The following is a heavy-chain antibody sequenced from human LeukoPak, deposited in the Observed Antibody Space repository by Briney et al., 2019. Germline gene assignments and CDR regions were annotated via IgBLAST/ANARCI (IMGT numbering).Heavy chain of an antibody. CDR1: GLPIADFA. J-gene: IGHJ4*02. CDR2: ISGDGVST. CDR3: AKESGKFDY. V-gene: IGHV3-43*02. Sequence: GGSLRLSCVASGLPIADFAMHWVRQAPGKGLEWVSLISGDGVSTFYADSVKGRFSISRDNSKNSLYLEMNSLRTEDAAMYYCAKESGKFDYWGQGTLIAVSS.